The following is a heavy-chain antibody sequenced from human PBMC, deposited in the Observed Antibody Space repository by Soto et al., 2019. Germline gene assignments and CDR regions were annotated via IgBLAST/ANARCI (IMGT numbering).Heavy chain of an antibody. CDR3: AKKLLVDTFDEAFDV. V-gene: IGHV4-59*01. J-gene: IGHJ3*01. CDR1: GASISRDY. CDR2: TYEGGSP. D-gene: IGHD3-9*01. Sequence: QVQLQVSGPGLVKPSETLSLTCTVSGASISRDYWRWIRQSPGRGLEWIGYTYEGGSPNYNPSVTSRVTISLDASKNQFSLSLTSVTAADTAIYYCAKKLLVDTFDEAFDVWGHGTMVTVSS.